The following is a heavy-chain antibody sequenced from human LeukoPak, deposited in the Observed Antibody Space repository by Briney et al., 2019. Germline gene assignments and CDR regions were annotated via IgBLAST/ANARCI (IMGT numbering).Heavy chain of an antibody. Sequence: GGTLRLSCAASGFTFSSYGMTWVRQAPGKGLEWVSGISGSGGSTYYADSVKGRFTISRDNSKNTLYLQMNSLRPEDTAVYYCARGAYSSSWLNFDYWGQGTLVTVSS. J-gene: IGHJ4*02. CDR3: ARGAYSSSWLNFDY. V-gene: IGHV3-23*01. CDR1: GFTFSSYG. D-gene: IGHD6-13*01. CDR2: ISGSGGST.